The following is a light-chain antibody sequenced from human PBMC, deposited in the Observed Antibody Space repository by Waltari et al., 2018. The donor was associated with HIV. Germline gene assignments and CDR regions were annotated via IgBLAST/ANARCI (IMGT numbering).Light chain of an antibody. CDR1: QTINSN. Sequence: EIVMTQSPATLSVSPGERATLPCRASQTINSNLAWYQQKPGQAPRLLIYGASTRATGIPARFSGSGSGTEFTLTISSLQSEDFAVFYCQHYHNWPPYTVGQGTKLEIK. CDR3: QHYHNWPPYT. J-gene: IGKJ2*01. CDR2: GAS. V-gene: IGKV3-15*01.